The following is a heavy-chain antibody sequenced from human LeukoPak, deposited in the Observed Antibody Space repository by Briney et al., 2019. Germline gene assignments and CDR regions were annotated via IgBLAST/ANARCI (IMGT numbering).Heavy chain of an antibody. Sequence: ASVKVSCKASGYTFTSYGISWVRQAPGQGLEWMGWISAYNGSTNYAQKVQGRVTMTTDTSTSTAYMDLRRLRSDDTAVYYCARGFPPRRYYDSSGYYSYYFDYWGQGTLVTVSS. CDR2: ISAYNGST. CDR3: ARGFPPRRYYDSSGYYSYYFDY. V-gene: IGHV1-18*01. D-gene: IGHD3-22*01. J-gene: IGHJ4*02. CDR1: GYTFTSYG.